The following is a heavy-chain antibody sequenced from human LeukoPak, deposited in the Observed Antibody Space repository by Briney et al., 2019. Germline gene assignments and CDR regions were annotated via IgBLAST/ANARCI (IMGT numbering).Heavy chain of an antibody. J-gene: IGHJ5*02. CDR3: ASRVMAYCRGTDCLNWLDP. CDR2: IIHSGST. Sequence: SETLSLTCTVSGGSISSSSHYWGWIRQPPGKGLEWIGSIIHSGSTYYNPSLMSRVTISVDTSKNQFSLKLSSVTAADTAVYYCASRVMAYCRGTDCLNWLDPWGQGTLVTVSS. CDR1: GGSISSSSHY. D-gene: IGHD2-2*01. V-gene: IGHV4-39*01.